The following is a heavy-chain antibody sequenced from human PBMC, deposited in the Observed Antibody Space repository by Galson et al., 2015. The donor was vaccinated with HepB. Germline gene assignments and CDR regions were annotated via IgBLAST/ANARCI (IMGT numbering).Heavy chain of an antibody. D-gene: IGHD3-3*01. CDR3: AKGYYGFWNSNYWGLDV. V-gene: IGHV1-18*01. J-gene: IGHJ6*02. Sequence: SVKVSCKASGYSFTSYGISWVRQAPGQGLEWMGWISTDNGDKNYAQKFQGRVTMTTETSTSTVYMELRSLRSDDTAMYYCAKGYYGFWNSNYWGLDVWGQGTTVIVS. CDR2: ISTDNGDK. CDR1: GYSFTSYG.